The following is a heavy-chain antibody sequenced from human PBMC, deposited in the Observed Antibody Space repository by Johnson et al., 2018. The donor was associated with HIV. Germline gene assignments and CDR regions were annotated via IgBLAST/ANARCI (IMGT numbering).Heavy chain of an antibody. CDR1: GFTFSSYA. Sequence: QVQLVESGGVVVQPGGSLRLSCAASGFTFSSYAMHWVRQAPGKGLEWVAVISYDGSNKYYADSVKGRFTISRDNSKNTLYLQMNSLRAEDTAVYYCARDGKGAFDIWGQGTMVTVSS. CDR2: ISYDGSNK. CDR3: ARDGKGAFDI. V-gene: IGHV3-30-3*01. D-gene: IGHD1-26*01. J-gene: IGHJ3*02.